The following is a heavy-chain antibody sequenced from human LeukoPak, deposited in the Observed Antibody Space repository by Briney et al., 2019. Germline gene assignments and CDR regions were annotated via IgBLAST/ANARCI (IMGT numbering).Heavy chain of an antibody. J-gene: IGHJ4*02. D-gene: IGHD1-26*01. Sequence: GGSLRLSCAASGFIFSSHAKNWVRQAPGKGLEWVSYISVSSSTIYYADSVMGRFTISRDNAKSSLYLQMNSLRAEDTAVYYCARVGPKWELNRDYWGQGTLVTVSS. CDR2: ISVSSSTI. CDR1: GFIFSSHA. V-gene: IGHV3-48*01. CDR3: ARVGPKWELNRDY.